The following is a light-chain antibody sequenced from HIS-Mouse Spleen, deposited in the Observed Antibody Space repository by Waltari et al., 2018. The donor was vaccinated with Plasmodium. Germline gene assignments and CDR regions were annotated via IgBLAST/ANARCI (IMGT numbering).Light chain of an antibody. CDR3: SSYAGSNNLV. J-gene: IGLJ2*01. Sequence: QSALTQPPSASASHGQSVTITCTGTSSAVGGYNFVSWYQQPPGDAPKLMIYEFSKRPSGVPDRFSGSKSGNTASLTVSGLQAEDEADYYCSSYAGSNNLVFGGGTKLTVL. CDR2: EFS. CDR1: SSAVGGYNF. V-gene: IGLV2-8*01.